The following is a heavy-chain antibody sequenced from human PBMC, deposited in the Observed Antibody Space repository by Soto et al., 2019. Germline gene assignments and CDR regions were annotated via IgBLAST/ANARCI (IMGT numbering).Heavy chain of an antibody. Sequence: GGSLRLSCAASGFTFSSYAMSWVRQAPGKGLEWVSAISGSGGSTYYADSVKGRFTISRDNSKNTLYLQMNSLRAEDTAVYYCAKEIAVAGVSYYYYGMDVWGQGTTVTVSS. V-gene: IGHV3-23*01. CDR3: AKEIAVAGVSYYYYGMDV. D-gene: IGHD6-19*01. CDR1: GFTFSSYA. CDR2: ISGSGGST. J-gene: IGHJ6*02.